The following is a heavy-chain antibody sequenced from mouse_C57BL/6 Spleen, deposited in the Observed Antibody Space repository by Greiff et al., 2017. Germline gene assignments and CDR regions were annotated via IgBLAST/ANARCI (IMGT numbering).Heavy chain of an antibody. J-gene: IGHJ2*01. V-gene: IGHV1-69*01. CDR3: AIKESTTVVDD. CDR1: GYNFTSYW. Sequence: QVQLQQPGAELVMPGASVKLSCKASGYNFTSYWMHWVKQRPGQGLEWIGEIDPSDSYTNYNQKFKGKSTLTVDKSSSTAYMQLSSLTSEDSAVYYCAIKESTTVVDDWGQSNTLTAS. CDR2: IDPSDSYT. D-gene: IGHD1-1*01.